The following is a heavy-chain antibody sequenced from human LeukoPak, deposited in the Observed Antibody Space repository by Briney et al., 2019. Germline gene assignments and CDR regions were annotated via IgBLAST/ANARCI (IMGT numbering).Heavy chain of an antibody. V-gene: IGHV4-61*02. CDR3: AREWSSGWSRRDDAFDI. Sequence: SETLSLTCTVSGGSISSGSYYWSWIRQPAGKGLEWIGRIYTSGSTNYNPSLKSRVTISVDTSKNQFSLKLSSVTAADMAVYYCAREWSSGWSRRDDAFDIWGQGTMVTVSS. J-gene: IGHJ3*02. CDR1: GGSISSGSYY. D-gene: IGHD6-19*01. CDR2: IYTSGST.